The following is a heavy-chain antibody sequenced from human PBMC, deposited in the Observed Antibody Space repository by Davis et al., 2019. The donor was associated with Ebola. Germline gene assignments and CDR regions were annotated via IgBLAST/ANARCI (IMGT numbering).Heavy chain of an antibody. D-gene: IGHD1-26*01. CDR1: GYISSCYC. CDR3: ARYQWELRGSDY. V-gene: IGHV1-18*01. Sequence: ASVQVTFKASGYISSCYCISCVRHAPGQGLEWLGWINGYDGNTNYAQRLQGRVTMTTDTSTTTAYMELRSLRSDDTAVYYCARYQWELRGSDYWGQGTVVTVTS. CDR2: INGYDGNT. J-gene: IGHJ4*02.